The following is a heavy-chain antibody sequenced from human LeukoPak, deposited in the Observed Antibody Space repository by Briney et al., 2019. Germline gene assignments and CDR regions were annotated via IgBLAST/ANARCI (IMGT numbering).Heavy chain of an antibody. CDR2: ISYDGNNK. J-gene: IGHJ4*02. CDR3: ARAVAAADSY. CDR1: GFTFSGSA. Sequence: GGSLRLSCAASGFTFSGSAMHWVRQAPGKGLEWVAVISYDGNNKYYADSVKGRFTTSRDNSKNTLYPQMNSLRAEDTAVYSCARAVAAADSYWGRGTLVTVSS. V-gene: IGHV3-30-3*01. D-gene: IGHD6-13*01.